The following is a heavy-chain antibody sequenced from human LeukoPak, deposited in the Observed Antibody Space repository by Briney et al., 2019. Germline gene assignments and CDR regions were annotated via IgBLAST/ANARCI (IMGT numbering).Heavy chain of an antibody. D-gene: IGHD5-18*01. CDR2: INHSGST. V-gene: IGHV4-34*01. CDR1: GGSFSGYY. J-gene: IGHJ3*02. CDR3: ARGRGRENSYGPRGAFDI. Sequence: SETLSLTCAVYGGSFSGYYWSWIRQPPGKGLEWIGEINHSGSTNYNPSLKSRVTISVDTSKNQFSLKLSSVTAADTAVYYCARGRGRENSYGPRGAFDIWGKGTMVTVSS.